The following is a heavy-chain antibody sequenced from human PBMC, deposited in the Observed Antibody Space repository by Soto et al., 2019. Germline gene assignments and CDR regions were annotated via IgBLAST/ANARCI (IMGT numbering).Heavy chain of an antibody. Sequence: EVQLVESGGGLVKPGGSLRLSCAASGFTFSSYSMNWVRQAPGKGLEWVSSISSSSSYIYYADSVKGRFTISRDNAKNSLYLQMNSLRAEDTAVYYCARRTGRYGDGMDVWGQGTTVTVSS. CDR3: ARRTGRYGDGMDV. CDR2: ISSSSSYI. CDR1: GFTFSSYS. J-gene: IGHJ6*02. V-gene: IGHV3-21*01. D-gene: IGHD1-26*01.